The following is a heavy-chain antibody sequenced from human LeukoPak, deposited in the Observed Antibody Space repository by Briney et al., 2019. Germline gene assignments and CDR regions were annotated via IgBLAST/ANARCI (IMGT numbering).Heavy chain of an antibody. Sequence: PGGSLRLSCAASGFTFSSYAMSWVRQAPGKGLEWVSAISGSGGSTYYADSVKGRFTISRDNSKNTLYLQMNGLRAEDTAVYYCAKERPAPLGYSYGLSFDYWGQGTLVTVSS. CDR3: AKERPAPLGYSYGLSFDY. D-gene: IGHD5-18*01. J-gene: IGHJ4*02. CDR1: GFTFSSYA. V-gene: IGHV3-23*01. CDR2: ISGSGGST.